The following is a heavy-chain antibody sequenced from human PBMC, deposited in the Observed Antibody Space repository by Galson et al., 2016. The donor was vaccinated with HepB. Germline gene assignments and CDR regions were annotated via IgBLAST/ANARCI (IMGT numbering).Heavy chain of an antibody. J-gene: IGHJ4*02. CDR2: ISSSGSTI. CDR3: ARASAPTDY. V-gene: IGHV3-48*03. CDR1: GFTFSSYE. Sequence: SLRLSCAASGFTFSSYEMKWVRQAPGKGLEWVSYISSSGSTIYYADSVKGRFTISRDNTKNSLYLQMNSLRAEDTAVYYCARASAPTDYWGQGTLVTVSS.